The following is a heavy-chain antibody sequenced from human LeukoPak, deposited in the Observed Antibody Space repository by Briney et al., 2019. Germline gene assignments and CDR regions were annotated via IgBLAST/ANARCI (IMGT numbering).Heavy chain of an antibody. Sequence: SETLSLTCAVSGGSISSGGYSWSWIRQPPGKGLEWIGYIYHSGSTNYNPSLKSRVTMSVDTSKNQFSLKLSSVTAADTAVYYCARDFKEHNWNYRNWFDPWGQGTLVTVSS. CDR1: GGSISSGGYS. J-gene: IGHJ5*02. D-gene: IGHD1-7*01. CDR3: ARDFKEHNWNYRNWFDP. CDR2: IYHSGST. V-gene: IGHV4-30-2*01.